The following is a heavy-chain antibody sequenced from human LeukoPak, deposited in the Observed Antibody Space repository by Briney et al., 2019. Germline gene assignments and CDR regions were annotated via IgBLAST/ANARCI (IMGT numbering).Heavy chain of an antibody. D-gene: IGHD3-3*01. CDR2: MSTSGGST. J-gene: IGHJ5*02. Sequence: GGSLRLSCAASGFTFSSYAMSWVRQAPGKGLEWVSTMSTSGGSTYYADSVKGRFTISRDNSKNALFLHMNSLRAEDTAVYYCARAVDFWSGYPQPNWFDPWGQGTLVTVSS. V-gene: IGHV3-23*01. CDR3: ARAVDFWSGYPQPNWFDP. CDR1: GFTFSSYA.